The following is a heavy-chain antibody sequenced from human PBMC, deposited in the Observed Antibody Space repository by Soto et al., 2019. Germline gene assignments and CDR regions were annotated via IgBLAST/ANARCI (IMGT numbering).Heavy chain of an antibody. CDR3: ARERSGSYPLSP. Sequence: QVQLVQSGAEVKKPGASVKVSCKASGYTFTIYGISWVRQAPGQGLEWMGWISDYNGNTNYAQKCQGRGTMTTDTSTSTAYMELRSLRSDDTAIYYCARERSGSYPLSPWGQGTLVTVSS. V-gene: IGHV1-18*01. D-gene: IGHD3-10*01. CDR2: ISDYNGNT. J-gene: IGHJ5*02. CDR1: GYTFTIYG.